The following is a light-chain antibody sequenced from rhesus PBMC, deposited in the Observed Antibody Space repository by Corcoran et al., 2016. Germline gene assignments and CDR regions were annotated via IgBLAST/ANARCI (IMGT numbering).Light chain of an antibody. V-gene: IGKV2-65*01. CDR3: MQYTHIPYS. CDR1: QSLVHSNGNTY. J-gene: IGKJ2*01. CDR2: KVS. Sequence: DVVMTQSPLALPITPGQPASISCRSSQSLVHSNGNTYLSWFQQKPGQPPRLLIYKVSNRYSGVPDRFTGSGAGTDFTLKSSRVEAEDFGVYYCMQYTHIPYSFGQGTKVEIK.